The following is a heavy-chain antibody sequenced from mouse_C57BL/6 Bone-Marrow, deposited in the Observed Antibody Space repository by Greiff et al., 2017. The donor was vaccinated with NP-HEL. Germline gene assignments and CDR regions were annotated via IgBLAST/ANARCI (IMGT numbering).Heavy chain of an antibody. D-gene: IGHD4-1*01. J-gene: IGHJ3*01. Sequence: EVMLVESGAELVRPGASVKLSCTASGFNIKDDYMHWVKQRPEQGLEWIGWIDPENGDTEYASKFQGKATITADTSSNTAYLQLSSLTSEDTAVYYCTDWGFAYWGQGTLVTVSA. V-gene: IGHV14-4*01. CDR2: IDPENGDT. CDR1: GFNIKDDY. CDR3: TDWGFAY.